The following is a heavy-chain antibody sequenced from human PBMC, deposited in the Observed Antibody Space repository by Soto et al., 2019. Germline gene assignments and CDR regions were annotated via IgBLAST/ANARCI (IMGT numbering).Heavy chain of an antibody. CDR1: GFTFSSYA. J-gene: IGHJ6*03. CDR3: AKGFISYYMDV. D-gene: IGHD3-16*02. Sequence: GGSLRLSCAASGFTFSSYAMSWVRQAPGKGLEWVSSIIGTGGSTYYADSVKGRFTISRDNSKNTLYLQMNSLRAEDTAVYYCAKGFISYYMDVWGKGTTVTVSS. V-gene: IGHV3-23*01. CDR2: IIGTGGST.